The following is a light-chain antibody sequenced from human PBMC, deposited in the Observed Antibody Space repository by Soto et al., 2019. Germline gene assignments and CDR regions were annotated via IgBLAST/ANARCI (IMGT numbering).Light chain of an antibody. CDR3: QQHINWPLT. Sequence: EIVMTQSPVTLSVSPGERATLSCRASQNISRSLAWYQQKPGQAPRILIYEASNRDTGIPARFSGSGSGADFTLTISRLEPEDFSLYYCQQHINWPLTFGGGTKVDIK. CDR2: EAS. CDR1: QNISRS. J-gene: IGKJ4*01. V-gene: IGKV3-11*01.